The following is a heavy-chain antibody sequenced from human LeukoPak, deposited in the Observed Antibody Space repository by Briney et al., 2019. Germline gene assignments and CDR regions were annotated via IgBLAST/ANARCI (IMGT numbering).Heavy chain of an antibody. D-gene: IGHD5-18*01. CDR3: VRLVGPYSYADH. CDR1: GGSISSGGYY. V-gene: IGHV4-31*03. CDR2: IYYSGST. J-gene: IGHJ4*02. Sequence: PSETLSLTCTVSGGSISSGGYYWSWIRQHPGKGLEWIGYIYYSGSTYYNPSLKSRVTISVDTSKNQFSLKLSSVTAADTAVYYCVRLVGPYSYADHWGQGTLVTVSS.